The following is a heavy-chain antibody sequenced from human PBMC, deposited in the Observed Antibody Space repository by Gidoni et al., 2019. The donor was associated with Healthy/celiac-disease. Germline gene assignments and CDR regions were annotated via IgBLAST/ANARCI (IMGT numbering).Heavy chain of an antibody. J-gene: IGHJ6*02. CDR1: AFTFGDYA. CDR2: IRSKAYGGTT. V-gene: IGHV3-49*03. CDR3: TREGFQVVRGVTVYYYYGMDV. D-gene: IGHD3-10*01. Sequence: LQLVESGRGLVQPGRSLRLYCTASAFTFGDYALSRFRQAPGKVLEWVGFIRSKAYGGTTGYAASVKGRFTISRDDSKSIAYLQMNSLKTEDTAVYYCTREGFQVVRGVTVYYYYGMDVWGRGTTVTVSS.